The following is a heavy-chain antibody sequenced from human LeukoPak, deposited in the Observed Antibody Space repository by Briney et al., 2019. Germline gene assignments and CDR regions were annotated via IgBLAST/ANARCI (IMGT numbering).Heavy chain of an antibody. CDR1: GFTFSSYA. V-gene: IGHV3-23*01. CDR3: AKGQSGSYYIRFDP. D-gene: IGHD1-26*01. J-gene: IGHJ5*02. Sequence: GRSLRLSCAASGFTFSSYAMSWVRQAPGKGLEWVSAISGSGGSTYYADSVKGRFTISRDNPKHTLYLQMNSLRAEDTAVYYCAKGQSGSYYIRFDPWGQGTLVTVSS. CDR2: ISGSGGST.